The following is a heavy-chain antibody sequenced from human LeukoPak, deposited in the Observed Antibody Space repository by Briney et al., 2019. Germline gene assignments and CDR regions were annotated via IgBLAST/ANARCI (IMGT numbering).Heavy chain of an antibody. Sequence: PGGSLRLSCAASGFTFSSYEMNWVRQAPGKGLEWVSYISSSGSTIYYADSVKGRFTISRDNAKNSLYLQMNSLRAEDTAVYYCARGDYDSSGGYYGMDVWGQGTTVTVSS. J-gene: IGHJ6*02. CDR1: GFTFSSYE. D-gene: IGHD3-22*01. CDR2: ISSSGSTI. V-gene: IGHV3-48*03. CDR3: ARGDYDSSGGYYGMDV.